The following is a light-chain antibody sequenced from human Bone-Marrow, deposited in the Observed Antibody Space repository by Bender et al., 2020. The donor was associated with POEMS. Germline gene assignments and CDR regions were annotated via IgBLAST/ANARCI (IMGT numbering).Light chain of an antibody. V-gene: IGLV1-44*01. Sequence: QSVLTQPPSASGTPGQSVIISCSGTDSNFGGNNVNWYQHLPGTAPRLVVYSNYQLPSGVPARFSGSKSGNTATLTISRVEAGDEADYYCQVWDTGTDHWVFGGGTKLTVL. CDR3: QVWDTGTDHWV. CDR2: SNY. J-gene: IGLJ3*02. CDR1: DSNFGGNN.